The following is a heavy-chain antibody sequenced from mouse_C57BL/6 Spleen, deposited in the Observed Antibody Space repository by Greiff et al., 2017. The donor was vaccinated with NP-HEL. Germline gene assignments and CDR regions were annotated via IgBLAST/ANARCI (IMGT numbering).Heavy chain of an antibody. D-gene: IGHD2-4*01. Sequence: EVMLVESGGGLVKPGGSLKLSCAASGFTFSSYTMSWVRQTPEKRLEWVATISGGGGNTYYPDSVKGRFTISRDNAKNTLYLQMSSLRSEDTALYYCARHGGLRWYFDVWGTGTTVTVSS. V-gene: IGHV5-9*01. CDR2: ISGGGGNT. J-gene: IGHJ1*03. CDR1: GFTFSSYT. CDR3: ARHGGLRWYFDV.